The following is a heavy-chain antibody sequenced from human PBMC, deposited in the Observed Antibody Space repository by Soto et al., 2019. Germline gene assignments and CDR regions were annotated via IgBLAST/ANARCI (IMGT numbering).Heavy chain of an antibody. D-gene: IGHD4-17*01. V-gene: IGHV1-18*01. J-gene: IGHJ4*02. CDR2: ISPNSGNI. CDR3: ARGLFGYYAFDH. CDR1: GYTFTRNG. Sequence: QVHLVQSGAEVKKPGASVNVSCKTSGYTFTRNGISWVRQAPGQGLEWMGWISPNSGNIKYAQKLQGRVIMTTDTSTSTAYMELRSLRSDDTAVYYCARGLFGYYAFDHWGQGALTTVSS.